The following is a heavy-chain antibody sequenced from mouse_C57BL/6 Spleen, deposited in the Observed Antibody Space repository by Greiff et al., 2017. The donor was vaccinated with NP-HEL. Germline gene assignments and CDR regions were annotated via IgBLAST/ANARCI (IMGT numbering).Heavy chain of an antibody. V-gene: IGHV1-55*01. J-gene: IGHJ2*01. Sequence: QVQLQQPGAELVKPGASVKMSCKASGYTFTSYWITGVKQSPGQGLGWIGDSYPGSGSTNYNEKFKRKATLTVDTSSSTAYMQLSSLTSEDSAVYYCALYGNFYFDYWGQGTTLTVSS. CDR3: ALYGNFYFDY. D-gene: IGHD2-1*01. CDR2: SYPGSGST. CDR1: GYTFTSYW.